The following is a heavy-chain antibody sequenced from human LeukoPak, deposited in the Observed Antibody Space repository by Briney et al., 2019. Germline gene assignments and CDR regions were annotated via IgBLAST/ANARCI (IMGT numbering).Heavy chain of an antibody. CDR1: GFTFSNYW. Sequence: GGSLRLSCAASGFTFSNYWMTWVRQAPGKGLEWVANIKQDGSTKYYVDSVKGRFTISRDNAKNSVYLQMNSLRVEDTAVYHCARIGYSSSSLDYWGQGTLATVSS. D-gene: IGHD6-13*01. V-gene: IGHV3-7*01. J-gene: IGHJ4*02. CDR2: IKQDGSTK. CDR3: ARIGYSSSSLDY.